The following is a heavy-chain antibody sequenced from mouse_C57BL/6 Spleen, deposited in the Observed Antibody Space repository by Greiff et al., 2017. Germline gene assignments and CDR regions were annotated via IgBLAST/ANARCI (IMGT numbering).Heavy chain of an antibody. D-gene: IGHD2-4*01. CDR3: ARHGKENYDYGFAY. J-gene: IGHJ3*01. V-gene: IGHV2-6-1*01. CDR1: GFSLTSYG. Sequence: QVQLKESGPGLVAPSQSLSITCTVSGFSLTSYGVHWVRQPPGKGLEWLVVIWSDGSTTYNSALKSRLSISKDNSKSQVFLKMNSLQTDDTAMYYCARHGKENYDYGFAYWGQGTLVTVSA. CDR2: IWSDGST.